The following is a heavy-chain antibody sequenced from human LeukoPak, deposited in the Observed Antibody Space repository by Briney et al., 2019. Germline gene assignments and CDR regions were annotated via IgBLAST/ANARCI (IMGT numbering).Heavy chain of an antibody. CDR1: GLISGFSFSSYW. CDR2: ISSSGSTI. D-gene: IGHD3-22*01. Sequence: GGSLRLSCAASGLISGFSFSSYWMAWVRQAPGKGLEWVSYISSSGSTIYYADSVKGRFTISRDNAKNSLYLQMNSLRAEDTAVYYCARRETYYYDSGGYSMDAFDIWGQGTMVTVSS. J-gene: IGHJ3*02. V-gene: IGHV3-48*04. CDR3: ARRETYYYDSGGYSMDAFDI.